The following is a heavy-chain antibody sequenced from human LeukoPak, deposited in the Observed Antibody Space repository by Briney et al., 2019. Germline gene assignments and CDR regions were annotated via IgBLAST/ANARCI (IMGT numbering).Heavy chain of an antibody. D-gene: IGHD2-21*01. CDR3: AKDLGLRGIYGPRGGKTIDY. J-gene: IGHJ4*02. Sequence: TGGSLRLSCAASGFSVTSNYMSWVRQAPGKGLEWVAVISYDGSNKHYADSVKGRFTISRDNSKNMLCLQMNSLRAEDTAFYYCAKDLGLRGIYGPRGGKTIDYWGQGTLVTVSS. V-gene: IGHV3-30*18. CDR1: GFSVTSNY. CDR2: ISYDGSNK.